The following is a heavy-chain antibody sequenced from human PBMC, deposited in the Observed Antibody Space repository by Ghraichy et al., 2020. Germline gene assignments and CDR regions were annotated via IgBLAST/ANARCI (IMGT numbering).Heavy chain of an antibody. CDR3: ARSSSYFNDDAYDL. CDR2: ISSDGNAI. V-gene: IGHV3-48*02. D-gene: IGHD6-6*01. Sequence: GGSLRLSCAASGFIFSSYSMNWIRQAPGRGLAWVCCISSDGNAIPYADSVKGRFTVSRDNAKHSLYLQMNSLRDEDTAVYYCARSSSYFNDDAYDLWAQGTMVTVSS. J-gene: IGHJ3*01. CDR1: GFIFSSYS.